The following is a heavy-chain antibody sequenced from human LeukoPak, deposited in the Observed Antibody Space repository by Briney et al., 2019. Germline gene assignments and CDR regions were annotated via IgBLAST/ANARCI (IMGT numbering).Heavy chain of an antibody. J-gene: IGHJ4*02. CDR2: ISYDGSNK. Sequence: GGSPRLSCAASGFTFSSYGMHWVRQAPGKGLEWVAVISYDGSNKYYADSVKGRFTISRDNAKNSLYLQMNSLRAEDTAVYYCATKGDSYGYYFDYWGQGTLVTVSS. D-gene: IGHD5-18*01. V-gene: IGHV3-30*03. CDR3: ATKGDSYGYYFDY. CDR1: GFTFSSYG.